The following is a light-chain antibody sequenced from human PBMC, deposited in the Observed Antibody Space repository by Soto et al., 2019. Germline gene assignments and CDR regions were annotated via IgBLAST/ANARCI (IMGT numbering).Light chain of an antibody. CDR3: CSYTTSNTRQIV. CDR2: DVS. Sequence: VLNHAASVSGSPGQALTIFCTGTSSDVGGYNYVSWYQQHPGKAPKFMIYDVSNRPSGVSNRFSGSKSGNTASLTISGLQAEDEADYYCCSYTTSNTRQIVFGTGTKVTV. V-gene: IGLV2-14*01. CDR1: SSDVGGYNY. J-gene: IGLJ1*01.